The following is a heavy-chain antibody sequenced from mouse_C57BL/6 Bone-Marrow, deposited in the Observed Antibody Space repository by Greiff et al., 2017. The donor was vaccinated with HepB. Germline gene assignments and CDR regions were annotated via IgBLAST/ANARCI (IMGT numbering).Heavy chain of an antibody. CDR1: GYTFTNYW. CDR2: IYPGGGYT. D-gene: IGHD4-1*01. CDR3: ARITGTSVAY. Sequence: VKLMESGAELVRPGTSVKMSCKASGYTFTNYWIGWAKQRPGHGLEWIGDIYPGGGYTNYNEKFKGKATLTADKSSSTAYMQFSSLTSEDSAIYYCARITGTSVAYWGQGTLVTVSA. J-gene: IGHJ3*01. V-gene: IGHV1-63*01.